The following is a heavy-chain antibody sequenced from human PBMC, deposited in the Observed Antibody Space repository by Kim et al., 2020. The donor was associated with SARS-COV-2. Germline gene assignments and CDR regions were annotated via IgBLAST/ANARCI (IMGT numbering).Heavy chain of an antibody. V-gene: IGHV4-28*01. CDR2: IYYGGST. D-gene: IGHD3-16*01. CDR1: NYSVSSHHW. Sequence: SETLSLTCSISNYSVSSHHWWGWIRQPPGKRLEWIGYIYYGGSTYYNPSLESRVSMSVDTSKDQFSLKVTSVTAMDTGVYFCARKGTWGAFDVWGQGTMVTVSS. CDR3: ARKGTWGAFDV. J-gene: IGHJ3*01.